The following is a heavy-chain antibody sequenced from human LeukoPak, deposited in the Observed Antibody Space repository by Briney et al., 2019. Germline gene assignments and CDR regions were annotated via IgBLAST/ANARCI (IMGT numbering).Heavy chain of an antibody. CDR2: INHSGST. V-gene: IGHV4-34*01. D-gene: IGHD6-19*01. J-gene: IGHJ5*02. CDR3: ASAISSGWYGDWFDP. CDR1: GGSFSGYY. Sequence: SETLSLTCAVYGGSFSGYYWSWIRQPPGKGLEWIGEINHSGSTNYNPSLKSRVTISVDTSKNQFSLKLSSVTAADTAVYYSASAISSGWYGDWFDPWGQGTLVTVSS.